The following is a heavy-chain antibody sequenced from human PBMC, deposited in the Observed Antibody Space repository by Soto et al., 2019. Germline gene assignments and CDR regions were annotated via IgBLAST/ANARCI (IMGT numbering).Heavy chain of an antibody. CDR1: GYTFTSYA. D-gene: IGHD3-10*01. V-gene: IGHV1-3*01. Sequence: QVQLVQSGAEVKKPGASVKVSCKASGYTFTSYAMHWVRQAPGQRLEWMGWINAGNGNTKYSQKFQGRVTITRDTSASTAYMELSSLRSEDTAVYYCARGTGGDGMVRGVMIDYWGQGTLVTVSS. CDR3: ARGTGGDGMVRGVMIDY. J-gene: IGHJ4*02. CDR2: INAGNGNT.